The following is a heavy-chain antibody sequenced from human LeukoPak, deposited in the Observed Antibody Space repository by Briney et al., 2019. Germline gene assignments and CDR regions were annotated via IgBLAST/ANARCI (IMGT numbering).Heavy chain of an antibody. V-gene: IGHV4-31*03. Sequence: SETLSLTCTVSGVSISSVGYYWSWIRQYPGKGLEWIGYISYSGNTYYNPSLKSRVSISVDTSKTQFSLNLSSVTAADTALYYGARNCPYYYEGSVYYNAFDIWAKGQWSPSLQ. J-gene: IGHJ3*02. D-gene: IGHD3-22*01. CDR1: GVSISSVGYY. CDR3: ARNCPYYYEGSVYYNAFDI. CDR2: ISYSGNT.